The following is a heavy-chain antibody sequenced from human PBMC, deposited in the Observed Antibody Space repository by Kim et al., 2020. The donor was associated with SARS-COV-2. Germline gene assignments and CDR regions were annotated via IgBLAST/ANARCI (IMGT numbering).Heavy chain of an antibody. CDR1: GFTFSSYG. J-gene: IGHJ3*02. CDR2: ISYDGSNK. V-gene: IGHV3-30*18. CDR3: AKDLLGRFGEWGWDAFDI. D-gene: IGHD3-10*01. Sequence: GGSLRLSCAASGFTFSSYGMHWVRQAPGKGLEWVAVISYDGSNKYYADSVKGRFTISRDNSKNTLYLQMNSLRAEDTAVYYCAKDLLGRFGEWGWDAFDIWGQGTMVTVSS.